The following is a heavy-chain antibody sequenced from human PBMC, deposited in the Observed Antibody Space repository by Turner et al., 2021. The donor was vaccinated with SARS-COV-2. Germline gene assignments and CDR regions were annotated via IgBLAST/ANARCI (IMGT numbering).Heavy chain of an antibody. V-gene: IGHV3-48*01. Sequence: EVHLVESGGGLVQPGGSLRLSCVASGFTFSTYSMNWVRQAPGKGLGWVSYIDSSSSTIYYADSVKGRFTISRDNAKNSLYLQMNSLRADDTAVYYCASPFDYWGQGTLVTVSS. J-gene: IGHJ4*02. CDR1: GFTFSTYS. CDR3: ASPFDY. CDR2: IDSSSSTI.